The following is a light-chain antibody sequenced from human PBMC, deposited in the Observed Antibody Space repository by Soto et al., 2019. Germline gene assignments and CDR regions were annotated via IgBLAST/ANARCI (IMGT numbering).Light chain of an antibody. V-gene: IGLV2-14*01. CDR2: EVS. CDR3: SSYTSSSTWV. CDR1: ISDVGGYKY. Sequence: QSALTQPASMSGSPGQSITISCTGTISDVGGYKYVSWYQQHPGKAPKLMIYEVSNRPSGVSNRFSGSKSGNTASLTISGLQAEDEAEYYCSSYTSSSTWVFGGGTKVTVL. J-gene: IGLJ2*01.